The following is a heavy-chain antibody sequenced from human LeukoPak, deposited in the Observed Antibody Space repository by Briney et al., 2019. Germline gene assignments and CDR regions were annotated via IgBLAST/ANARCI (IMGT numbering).Heavy chain of an antibody. CDR2: IYTSGST. CDR3: AREMYYYGSGSYNWFDP. D-gene: IGHD3-10*01. V-gene: IGHV4-4*07. CDR1: GGSISSYY. Sequence: PSETLSLTCTVSGGSISSYYWSWIRQPAGKGLEWIGRIYTSGSTNYNPSLKSRVTMSVDTSKNQFSLKLSSVTAADTAVYYCAREMYYYGSGSYNWFDPWGQGTLVTVSS. J-gene: IGHJ5*02.